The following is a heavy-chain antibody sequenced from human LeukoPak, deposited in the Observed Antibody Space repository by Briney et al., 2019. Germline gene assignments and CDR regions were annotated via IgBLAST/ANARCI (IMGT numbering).Heavy chain of an antibody. CDR2: VIPIFGTA. CDR1: GGTFSSFA. Sequence: SVKVSCKTSGGTFSSFAISWVRQAPGQGLEWMGGVIPIFGTANYAQKFQGRVTITTDESTSTAYMELSSLRSEDTAVYYCASPYCGGDCSPITQGAFHILGQGTMVTVSS. CDR3: ASPYCGGDCSPITQGAFHI. D-gene: IGHD2-21*02. V-gene: IGHV1-69*05. J-gene: IGHJ3*02.